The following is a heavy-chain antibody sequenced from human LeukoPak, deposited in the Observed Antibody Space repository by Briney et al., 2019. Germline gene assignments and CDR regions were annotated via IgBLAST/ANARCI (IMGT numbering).Heavy chain of an antibody. CDR1: GGSFSGYY. CDR2: IYHSGST. CDR3: ARNGGNSDFDY. D-gene: IGHD4-23*01. J-gene: IGHJ4*02. Sequence: SETLSLTCAVYGGSFSGYYWSWIRQPPGKGLEWIGEIYHSGSTNYNPSLKSRVTMLLDKPKNQFSLKLSSVTAADTAVYYCARNGGNSDFDYWGQGTLVTVSS. V-gene: IGHV4-34*01.